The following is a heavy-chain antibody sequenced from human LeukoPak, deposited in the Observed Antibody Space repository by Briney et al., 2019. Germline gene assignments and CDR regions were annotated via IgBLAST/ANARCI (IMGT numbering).Heavy chain of an antibody. Sequence: ASVTVSCKASGYTFNNDYITWVRQAPGQGLEWMGWIIVYNGDTNYIQKFQGRGTMTTDTSTSTAYMELRSLRYDDTAMYYCARSYCRGSSCYYFDHWGQGAPVTVSS. D-gene: IGHD2-15*01. V-gene: IGHV1-18*01. CDR3: ARSYCRGSSCYYFDH. CDR1: GYTFNNDY. J-gene: IGHJ4*02. CDR2: IIVYNGDT.